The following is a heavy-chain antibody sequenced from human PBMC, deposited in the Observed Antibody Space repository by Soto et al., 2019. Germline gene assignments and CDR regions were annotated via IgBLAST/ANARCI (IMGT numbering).Heavy chain of an antibody. CDR2: INAGNGNT. CDR3: AADAHQDDFWSSYPYYFYSMDV. D-gene: IGHD3-3*01. Sequence: ASVKVSCKASGYTFTSYAMHWVRQAPGQRLEWMGWINAGNGNTKYSQKFQGRVTITRDTSASTAYMELSSLRSEDTAVYYCAADAHQDDFWSSYPYYFYSMDVWGQGTTVTVSS. J-gene: IGHJ6*02. CDR1: GYTFTSYA. V-gene: IGHV1-3*01.